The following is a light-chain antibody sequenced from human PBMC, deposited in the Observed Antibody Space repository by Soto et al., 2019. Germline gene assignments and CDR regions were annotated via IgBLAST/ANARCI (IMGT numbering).Light chain of an antibody. V-gene: IGKV1-5*01. CDR1: ESISYW. J-gene: IGKJ4*01. CDR3: QQYNTNFFT. CDR2: DAS. Sequence: DIQLTQSPSTLTASVGDRVTIGCRASESISYWLAWYQQKPGKAPKLLIYDASSLRSGVPSRFSGSGSGTEFTLTISTLQPDDFATYHCQQYNTNFFTFGGGTKVEIK.